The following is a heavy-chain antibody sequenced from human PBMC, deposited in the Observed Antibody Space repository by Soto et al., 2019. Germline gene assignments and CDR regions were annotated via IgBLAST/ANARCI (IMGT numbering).Heavy chain of an antibody. J-gene: IGHJ4*02. CDR3: ANDLCLLPWCRKSYPPYHFDY. CDR2: IGPSGNMI. CDR1: GFTFSDYF. V-gene: IGHV3-11*01. D-gene: IGHD2-15*01. Sequence: GGSLRLSCAASGFTFSDYFMSWIRLAPGKGLEWVSYIGPSGNMIYYADSVKGRLTISRDNSQNTLYLQMHSLRAEDTAVYYSANDLCLLPWCRKSYPPYHFDYCHQRTLVTVPS.